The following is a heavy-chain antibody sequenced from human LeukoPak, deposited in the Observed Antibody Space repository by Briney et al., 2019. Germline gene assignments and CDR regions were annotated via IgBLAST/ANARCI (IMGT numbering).Heavy chain of an antibody. J-gene: IGHJ4*02. CDR1: GGSISSSSYY. V-gene: IGHV4-39*01. Sequence: PSETLSLTCTVSGGSISSSSYYWGWIRQPPGKGLEWIGSIFYSGSTYYNPSLKSRVTISVDTSKNQFSLKLSSVTAADTAVYYCARQVRVTMVRGVITQGNFDYWGQGTLVTVSS. CDR2: IFYSGST. CDR3: ARQVRVTMVRGVITQGNFDY. D-gene: IGHD3-10*01.